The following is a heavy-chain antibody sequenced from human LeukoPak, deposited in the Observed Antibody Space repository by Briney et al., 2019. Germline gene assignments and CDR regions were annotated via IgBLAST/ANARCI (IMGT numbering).Heavy chain of an antibody. Sequence: GGSLRLSCAASGFTFSSHSMNWVRQAPGKGLEWVSSISSSSSYIYYADSVKGRFTISRDNAKNSLYLQMNSLRAEDTAVYYCARARLGGIAARPDFQHWGQGTLVTVSS. D-gene: IGHD6-6*01. V-gene: IGHV3-21*01. CDR3: ARARLGGIAARPDFQH. CDR1: GFTFSSHS. J-gene: IGHJ1*01. CDR2: ISSSSSYI.